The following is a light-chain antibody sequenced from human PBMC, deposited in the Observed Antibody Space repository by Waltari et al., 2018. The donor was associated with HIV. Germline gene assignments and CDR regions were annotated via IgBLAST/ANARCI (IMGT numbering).Light chain of an antibody. Sequence: SYELTQPPSVSVSPGQTASITCSGEKLGEKYACWYQQKPGQSPVVVIYQDRKRPSGIPGRISGSNSGNTATLTINGTQAMDEADYYCQAWDSSTVIFGGGTRLAVL. CDR3: QAWDSSTVI. V-gene: IGLV3-1*01. J-gene: IGLJ2*01. CDR1: KLGEKY. CDR2: QDR.